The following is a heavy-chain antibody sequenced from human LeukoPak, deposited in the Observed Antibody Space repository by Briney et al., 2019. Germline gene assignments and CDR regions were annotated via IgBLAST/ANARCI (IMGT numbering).Heavy chain of an antibody. Sequence: SETLSLTCAVYGGSFSGYYWSWIRQPPGKGLEWIGKINHSGSTNYNPSLKSRVTISVDTSKNQFSLKLSSVTAADTAVYYCARDRDFDYWGQGTLVTVSS. J-gene: IGHJ4*02. CDR1: GGSFSGYY. D-gene: IGHD2-21*01. CDR2: INHSGST. CDR3: ARDRDFDY. V-gene: IGHV4-34*01.